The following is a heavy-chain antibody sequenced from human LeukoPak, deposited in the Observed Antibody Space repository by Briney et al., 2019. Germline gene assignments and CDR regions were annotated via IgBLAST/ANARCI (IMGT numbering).Heavy chain of an antibody. CDR2: ISGSGGST. V-gene: IGHV3-23*01. CDR3: AKQKGYSYGYASDY. J-gene: IGHJ4*02. CDR1: GFTFSSYA. Sequence: PGGSLRLSCAASGFTFSSYAMSWVRQAPGKGLEWVSAISGSGGSTYYADSVKGRFTISRDNSKNTLYLQMNSLRAEDTAVYYCAKQKGYSYGYASDYWGQGTPVTVSS. D-gene: IGHD5-18*01.